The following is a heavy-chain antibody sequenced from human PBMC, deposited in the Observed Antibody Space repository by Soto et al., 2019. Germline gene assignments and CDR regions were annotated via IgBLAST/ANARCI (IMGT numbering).Heavy chain of an antibody. Sequence: GGSLRLSCAASGFTFTRYSMHWVRQAPGKGLEWVAVISYDGSNKYYADSVKGRFTISRDNSKNTLYLQMNSLRAEDTAVYYCAKDYLGPYYYYYGMDVWGQGTTVTVSS. V-gene: IGHV3-30*18. CDR1: GFTFTRYS. D-gene: IGHD3-16*01. CDR2: ISYDGSNK. CDR3: AKDYLGPYYYYYGMDV. J-gene: IGHJ6*02.